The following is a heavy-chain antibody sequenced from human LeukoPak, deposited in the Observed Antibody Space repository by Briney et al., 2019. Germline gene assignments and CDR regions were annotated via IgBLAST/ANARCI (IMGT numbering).Heavy chain of an antibody. Sequence: GGSLRLSCAASGFTFTNYWMHWVRQAPGMGLVWVSRLPPDELGIIYADSVKGRFTVSRDNAKNTWSLEMNSLRAEDTAVYYCVVGGSPGYWGQGTLVTVSS. CDR1: GFTFTNYW. CDR3: VVGGSPGY. D-gene: IGHD2-15*01. CDR2: LPPDELGI. V-gene: IGHV3-74*01. J-gene: IGHJ4*02.